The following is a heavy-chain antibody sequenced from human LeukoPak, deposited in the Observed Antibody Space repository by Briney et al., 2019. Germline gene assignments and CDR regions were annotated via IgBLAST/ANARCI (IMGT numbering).Heavy chain of an antibody. D-gene: IGHD3-10*01. Sequence: GGSLRLSCAASGFTFSNAWMSWVRQAPGKGLEWVGRIKSKSDGGTTDYVAPLKGRFTISRDDSKNTVFLQMNSLKTEDTAVYYCTTAPYYYRSGSYYEDYWGQGTLVTVSS. CDR2: IKSKSDGGTT. V-gene: IGHV3-15*01. CDR3: TTAPYYYRSGSYYEDY. J-gene: IGHJ4*02. CDR1: GFTFSNAW.